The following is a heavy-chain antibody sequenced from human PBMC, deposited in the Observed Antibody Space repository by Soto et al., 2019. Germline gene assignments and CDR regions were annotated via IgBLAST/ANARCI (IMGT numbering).Heavy chain of an antibody. CDR3: ARALRSGNYDY. V-gene: IGHV3-64*01. J-gene: IGHJ4*02. CDR1: GFTFSNYD. D-gene: IGHD1-26*01. Sequence: PGGSLRHSYAAYGFTFSNYDMHWVRQAPEKGLEYVSAINDNGGYTYYANSVKGRFTISRDNSKNTLYLQMGSLRLDDMAVYYCARALRSGNYDYWGQGT. CDR2: INDNGGYT.